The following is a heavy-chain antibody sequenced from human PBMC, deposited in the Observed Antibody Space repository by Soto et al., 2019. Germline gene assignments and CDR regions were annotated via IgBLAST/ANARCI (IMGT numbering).Heavy chain of an antibody. CDR3: AKDKLGTTWFDP. D-gene: IGHD1-7*01. J-gene: IGHJ5*02. CDR1: GFTFSSYA. Sequence: PGGSLRLSCVASGFTFSSYAMSWVRQAPGKGLEWVSAISGSGGSTYYADSVKGRFTISRDNSKNTLYLQMNSLRAEDTAVYYCAKDKLGTTWFDPWGQGTLVTVSS. CDR2: ISGSGGST. V-gene: IGHV3-23*01.